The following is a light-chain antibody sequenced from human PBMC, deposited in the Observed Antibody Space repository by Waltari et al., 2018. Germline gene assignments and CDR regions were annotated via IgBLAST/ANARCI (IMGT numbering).Light chain of an antibody. V-gene: IGKV3-15*01. CDR3: QHYNNWPHWT. CDR2: CAS. Sequence: EIVMTQSPATMSVSPGERATLSFRASQSVSSNLAWYQQKRGQAPRLLIYCASTRAAGIPARFSGSGSGTEFTLTISSLQSEDFAVYYCQHYNNWPHWTFGQGTKVEIK. J-gene: IGKJ1*01. CDR1: QSVSSN.